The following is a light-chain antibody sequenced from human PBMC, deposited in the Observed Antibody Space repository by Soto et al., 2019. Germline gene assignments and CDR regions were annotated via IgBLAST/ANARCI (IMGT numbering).Light chain of an antibody. CDR3: QQYGSSPTIT. CDR2: GAS. J-gene: IGKJ5*01. Sequence: EIVLTQSPATLYLSPGERATIACRASQSVSSSYLAWYQQKPGQAPRLLINGASSRATGVPDRFSGSGSGTDFTLTISRLEPEDFAVYYCQQYGSSPTITCGQGTRLEIK. V-gene: IGKV3-20*01. CDR1: QSVSSSY.